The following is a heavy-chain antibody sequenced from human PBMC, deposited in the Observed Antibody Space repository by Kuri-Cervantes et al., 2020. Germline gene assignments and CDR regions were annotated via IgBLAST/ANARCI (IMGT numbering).Heavy chain of an antibody. Sequence: GGSLRLSCAASGFTFSSYAMSWVRQAPGKGLEWVSGISWNSGSIGYADSVKGRFTISRDNAKNSLYLQMNSLRAEATALYYCAKDHGYSYGSFDYWGQGTLVTVSS. CDR2: ISWNSGSI. CDR3: AKDHGYSYGSFDY. CDR1: GFTFSSYA. D-gene: IGHD5-18*01. V-gene: IGHV3-9*01. J-gene: IGHJ4*02.